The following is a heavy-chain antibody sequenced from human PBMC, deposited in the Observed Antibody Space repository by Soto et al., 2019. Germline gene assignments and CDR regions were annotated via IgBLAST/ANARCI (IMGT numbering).Heavy chain of an antibody. J-gene: IGHJ2*01. CDR1: GFSFSNDG. CDR2: IWYDGSNK. Sequence: QVQLVESGGGVVQPGRSLRLSCVASGFSFSNDGMHWVRQAPGKGLEWVGVIWYDGSNKFYADSVKGRFTISRDNSKNTLYLQMNSLRAEDTAVYYCARDPYYDGSGYYSVYWYFALWGRGTLVTVSS. V-gene: IGHV3-33*01. D-gene: IGHD3-22*01. CDR3: ARDPYYDGSGYYSVYWYFAL.